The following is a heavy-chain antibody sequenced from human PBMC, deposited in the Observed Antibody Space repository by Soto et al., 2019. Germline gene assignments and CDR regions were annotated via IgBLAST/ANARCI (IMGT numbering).Heavy chain of an antibody. CDR1: GFTFSSYS. V-gene: IGHV3-21*01. D-gene: IGHD1-26*01. J-gene: IGHJ4*02. CDR2: ISSSSSYI. Sequence: EVQLVESGGGLVKPGGSLRLSCAASGFTFSSYSMNWVRQAPGKGLEWVSSISSSSSYIYYADSVKGRFTISRDNAKNSLYLQMNSLRAEDTAVYYCARDLSGSYPRRGYFDYWGQGTLVTVSS. CDR3: ARDLSGSYPRRGYFDY.